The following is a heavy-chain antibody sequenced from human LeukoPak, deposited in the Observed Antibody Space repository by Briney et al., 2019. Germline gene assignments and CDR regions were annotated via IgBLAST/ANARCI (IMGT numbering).Heavy chain of an antibody. CDR1: GYTFTGYY. CDR2: INPNSGGT. D-gene: IGHD1-7*01. V-gene: IGHV1-2*02. Sequence: ASVKVSCKASGYTFTGYYMHWVRQAPGQGLEWMGWINPNSGGTNYPQKFQGRVTMTRDTSISTAYMELSRLRSDDTAVYYCARDGELDSYYYYYYGMDVWGQGTTVTVSS. CDR3: ARDGELDSYYYYYYGMDV. J-gene: IGHJ6*02.